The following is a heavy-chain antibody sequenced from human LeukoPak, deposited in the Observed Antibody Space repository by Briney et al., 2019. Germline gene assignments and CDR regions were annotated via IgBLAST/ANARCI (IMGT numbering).Heavy chain of an antibody. CDR3: AKDHTIWAGAYYFDY. V-gene: IGHV3-23*01. J-gene: IGHJ4*02. CDR2: SSGSGGST. Sequence: PGGSLRLSCAASGFTFSSYSMNWVRQAPGKGLEWVSASSGSGGSTYYADSVKGRFTISRDNSKNTLYLQMNSLRAEDTAVYYCAKDHTIWAGAYYFDYWGQGTLVTVSS. D-gene: IGHD3/OR15-3a*01. CDR1: GFTFSSYS.